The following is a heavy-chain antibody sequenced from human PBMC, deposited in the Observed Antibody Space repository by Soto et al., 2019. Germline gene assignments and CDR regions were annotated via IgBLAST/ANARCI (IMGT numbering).Heavy chain of an antibody. Sequence: SETLSLTCTVSGGSISSGDYYWSWIRQPPGKGLEWIGYIYYSGSTYYNPSLKSRVTISVDTSKNQFSLKLSSVTAADTAVYYCARQLGFNWFDPWGQGTIVTVSS. CDR3: ARQLGFNWFDP. CDR2: IYYSGST. J-gene: IGHJ5*02. V-gene: IGHV4-30-4*01. CDR1: GGSISSGDYY. D-gene: IGHD6-13*01.